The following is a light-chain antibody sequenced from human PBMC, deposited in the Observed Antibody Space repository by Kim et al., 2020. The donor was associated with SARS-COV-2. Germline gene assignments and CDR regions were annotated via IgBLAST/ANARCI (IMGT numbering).Light chain of an antibody. CDR3: QQYTGDGIT. CDR1: HSVHTY. J-gene: IGKJ5*01. CDR2: QAS. Sequence: DVQVTQSPSTLSAFVGDRVTITCRASHSVHTYLAWYQQKPGKAPKLLIRQASKLQSGVPLRFSGTGSGTEFALTISSLQPDDLATYYGQQYTGDGITFGQGTRLEIK. V-gene: IGKV1-5*03.